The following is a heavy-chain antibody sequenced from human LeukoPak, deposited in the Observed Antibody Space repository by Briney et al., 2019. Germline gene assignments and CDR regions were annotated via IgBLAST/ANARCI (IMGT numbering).Heavy chain of an antibody. J-gene: IGHJ6*02. CDR2: IYDSGST. CDR1: GGSIRSSYYY. D-gene: IGHD1-26*01. CDR3: AREAYRGYYYYGMDV. Sequence: SETLSLTCTVSGGSIRSSYYYWGWIRQPPGKGLEWIGSIYDSGSTYYNPSLKSRVTISVDTSKNQFSLKLNSVTAADTAVYYCAREAYRGYYYYGMDVWGQGTTVTVSS. V-gene: IGHV4-39*02.